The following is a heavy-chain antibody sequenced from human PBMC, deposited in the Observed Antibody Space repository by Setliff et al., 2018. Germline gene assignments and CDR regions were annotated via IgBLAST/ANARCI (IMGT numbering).Heavy chain of an antibody. CDR2: VKSIGGGGTT. Sequence: PGGSLRLSCIASGFTVSRAWMNWVRQAPGKGLQWVGRVKSIGGGGTTDYAAPVKGRFTISRDDSTNKLYLQMNSLKTEDTAVYYCTTDPSATFGGVIGAAFDMWGQGTMVTVSS. J-gene: IGHJ3*02. V-gene: IGHV3-15*07. CDR3: TTDPSATFGGVIGAAFDM. D-gene: IGHD3-16*01. CDR1: GFTVSRAW.